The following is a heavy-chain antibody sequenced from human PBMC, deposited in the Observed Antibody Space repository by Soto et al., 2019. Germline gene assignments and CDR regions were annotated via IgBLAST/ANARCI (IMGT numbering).Heavy chain of an antibody. J-gene: IGHJ6*02. CDR1: RGTFSSYA. CDR3: ASSAMDHYYYGMDV. Sequence: QVQLVQSGAEVKKPGSSMKVSCKSSRGTFSSYAISWVRQAPGQGLEWMGGIIPIFGTADYAQKFQGRVTITADESTSTAYMELSSLRSEDTAVYYCASSAMDHYYYGMDVWGQGTTVTVSS. V-gene: IGHV1-69*12. CDR2: IIPIFGTA. D-gene: IGHD5-18*01.